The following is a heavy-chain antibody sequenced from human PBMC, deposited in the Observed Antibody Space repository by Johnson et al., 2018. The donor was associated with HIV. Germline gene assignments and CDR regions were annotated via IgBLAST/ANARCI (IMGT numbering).Heavy chain of an antibody. Sequence: VQLVESGGGLVQPGGSLRLSCAASGFTVSSNYMRWVRQAPGKGLEWVSVIYSGGRTYYTDSVKGRFTISRDTAKNTLYLQMNSLRVEDTAVYYCARDPITPYERGPDAFDVWGQGTVVTVSS. D-gene: IGHD2-21*01. CDR2: IYSGGRT. CDR1: GFTVSSNY. V-gene: IGHV3-66*01. CDR3: ARDPITPYERGPDAFDV. J-gene: IGHJ3*01.